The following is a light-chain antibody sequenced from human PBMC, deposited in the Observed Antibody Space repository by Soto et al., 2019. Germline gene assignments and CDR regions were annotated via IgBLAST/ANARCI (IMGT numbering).Light chain of an antibody. Sequence: EIVMTQSPATLSVSPGGRATLSCRASQSVNGNLAWYQQKPGQAPRLLIYEASTRATGIPARFSGSESGTYFTLTISSLQSEDFAVYYWKQYKDWAPITFGGGTQVEMK. CDR3: KQYKDWAPIT. CDR2: EAS. CDR1: QSVNGN. V-gene: IGKV3-15*01. J-gene: IGKJ4*01.